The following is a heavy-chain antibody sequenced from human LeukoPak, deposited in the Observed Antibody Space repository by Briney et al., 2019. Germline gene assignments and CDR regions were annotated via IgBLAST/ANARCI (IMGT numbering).Heavy chain of an antibody. D-gene: IGHD1-20*01. CDR2: INPSGGST. J-gene: IGHJ4*02. CDR1: GYTFTNYY. Sequence: ASVKVSCKASGYTFTNYYMHWVRQAPGQGLEWMGIINPSGGSTSYTQKFQGRVTMTRDTSTSTDYMELSSLRSEDTAVYYCARTYNWNDGYFDYWGQGTLVTVSS. V-gene: IGHV1-46*01. CDR3: ARTYNWNDGYFDY.